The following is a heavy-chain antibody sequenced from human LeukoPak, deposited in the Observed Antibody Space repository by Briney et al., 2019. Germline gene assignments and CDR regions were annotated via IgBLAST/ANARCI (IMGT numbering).Heavy chain of an antibody. D-gene: IGHD2-2*01. CDR3: ARGTEPRYQLLLF. J-gene: IGHJ4*02. V-gene: IGHV1-69*13. CDR2: IIPIFGTA. Sequence: SVKVSCKASGGTFSSYAISWVRQAPGQGLEWMGGIIPIFGTANYAQKLQGRVTITADESTSTAYMELSSLRSEDTAVYYCARGTEPRYQLLLFWGQGTLVTVSS. CDR1: GGTFSSYA.